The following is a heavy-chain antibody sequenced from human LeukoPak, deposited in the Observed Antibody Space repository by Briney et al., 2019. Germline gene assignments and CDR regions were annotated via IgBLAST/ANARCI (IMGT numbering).Heavy chain of an antibody. D-gene: IGHD6-13*01. CDR2: ISSSGSTI. J-gene: IGHJ4*02. Sequence: GGSLRLSCAASGFTFSSYEMNWVRQAPGKGLEWVSYISSSGSTIYYADSVKGRFTISRDNAKNSLYLQMNSLRAEDTAVYYCARAPQQLVPGVDYWGQGTLVTVSS. CDR3: ARAPQQLVPGVDY. V-gene: IGHV3-48*03. CDR1: GFTFSSYE.